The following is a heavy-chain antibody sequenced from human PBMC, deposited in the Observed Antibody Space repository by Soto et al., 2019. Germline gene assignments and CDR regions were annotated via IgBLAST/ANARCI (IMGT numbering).Heavy chain of an antibody. J-gene: IGHJ5*02. CDR2: IYYSGST. Sequence: PSETLSLTCTVSGGSIGSYYWSWIRQPPGKGLEWIGYIYYSGSTNYNPSLKSRVTISVDTSKNQFSLKLSSVTAADTAVYYCARARLSRSWWFDPWGQGTLVTVSS. CDR1: GGSIGSYY. D-gene: IGHD3-10*01. V-gene: IGHV4-59*01. CDR3: ARARLSRSWWFDP.